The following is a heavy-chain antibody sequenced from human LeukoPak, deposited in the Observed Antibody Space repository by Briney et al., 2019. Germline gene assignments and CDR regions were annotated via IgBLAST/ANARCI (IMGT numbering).Heavy chain of an antibody. J-gene: IGHJ5*02. D-gene: IGHD3-22*01. V-gene: IGHV1-18*01. CDR3: ARDYPMPDYYDSSGYYSLGFDP. Sequence: ASVKVSCTASGYTFTSYGISWVRQAPGQGLEWMGWISAYNGNTNYAQKLQGRVTMTTDTSTSTAYMELRSLRSDDTAVYYCARDYPMPDYYDSSGYYSLGFDPWGQGTLVTVSS. CDR1: GYTFTSYG. CDR2: ISAYNGNT.